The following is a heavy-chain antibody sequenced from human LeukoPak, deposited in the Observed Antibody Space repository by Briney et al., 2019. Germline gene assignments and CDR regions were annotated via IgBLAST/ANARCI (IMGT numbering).Heavy chain of an antibody. V-gene: IGHV4-34*01. CDR2: MKQSGTP. Sequence: SETLSLTCAVYGGSFSAFHWNWIRQSPAKGLEWLGEMKQSGTPRYNPSLQSRVTISVEKSKNQFSPNVRSVTAADTAVHYCASRPFLYGFRTYFDTWARGPLVTVSS. J-gene: IGHJ4*02. CDR1: GGSFSAFH. D-gene: IGHD3-10*01. CDR3: ASRPFLYGFRTYFDT.